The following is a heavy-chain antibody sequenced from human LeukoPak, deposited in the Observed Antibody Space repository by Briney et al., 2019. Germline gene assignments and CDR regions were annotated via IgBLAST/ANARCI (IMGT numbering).Heavy chain of an antibody. CDR1: GDSVSSNTAA. CDR2: TYYRSKWYY. CDR3: ARSDTDYYVWGSYRPFDY. V-gene: IGHV6-1*01. Sequence: SQTLSLTCAISGDSVSSNTAAWNWIRQSPSGGLEWLGRTYYRSKWYYDYAVSVQGRITINPDTSKNQFSLQLNSVTPEDTAVYYCARSDTDYYVWGSYRPFDYWGQGTLVTVSS. J-gene: IGHJ4*02. D-gene: IGHD3-16*02.